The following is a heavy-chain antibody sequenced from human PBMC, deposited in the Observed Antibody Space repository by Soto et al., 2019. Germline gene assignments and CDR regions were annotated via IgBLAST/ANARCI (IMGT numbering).Heavy chain of an antibody. V-gene: IGHV4-39*01. Sequence: SETLSLTCTVSGGSISSSSYYWGWIRQPPGKGLEWIGSIYYSGSTYYNPSLKSRVTISVDTSKNQFSLKLCSVTAADTAVYYCARRTSYCSGGSGYPGNWFDPWGQGTLVTVSS. J-gene: IGHJ5*02. D-gene: IGHD2-15*01. CDR1: GGSISSSSYY. CDR2: IYYSGST. CDR3: ARRTSYCSGGSGYPGNWFDP.